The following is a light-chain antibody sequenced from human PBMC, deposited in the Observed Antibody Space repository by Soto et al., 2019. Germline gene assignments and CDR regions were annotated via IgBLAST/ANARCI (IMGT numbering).Light chain of an antibody. CDR3: SSYTSTSNVI. CDR2: DVT. V-gene: IGLV2-14*03. Sequence: QSALTQPASVSGSPGQSITISCTGTYNDIGSYAYVAWYQHQPGNAPRLMIYDVTNRPSGTSHRFSGSRSGNTASLTISGLRAEDEATYFCSSYTSTSNVIFGGGTKVTVL. CDR1: YNDIGSYAY. J-gene: IGLJ2*01.